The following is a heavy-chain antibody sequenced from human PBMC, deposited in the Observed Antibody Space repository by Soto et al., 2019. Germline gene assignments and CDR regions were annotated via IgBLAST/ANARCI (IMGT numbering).Heavy chain of an antibody. CDR3: ARVEAVAGLYNYHGLDV. CDR1: GGTFSNYA. Sequence: QVQLVQSGAEVKKPGSSVKVSCKVSGGTFSNYAIDWVRLAPGHGLEWMGGIVPIFGTTYYTQKFQGRATITADDSTTTAYLEMSSLRSEETAIYYCARVEAVAGLYNYHGLDVWGQGTAVTVSS. CDR2: IVPIFGTT. V-gene: IGHV1-69*12. J-gene: IGHJ6*02. D-gene: IGHD6-19*01.